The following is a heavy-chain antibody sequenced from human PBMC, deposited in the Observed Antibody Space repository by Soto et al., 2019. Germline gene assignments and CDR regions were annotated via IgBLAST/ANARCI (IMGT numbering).Heavy chain of an antibody. D-gene: IGHD4-4*01. J-gene: IGHJ4*02. V-gene: IGHV4-30-2*01. CDR2: IYHSGST. CDR3: ARGGGVTTTGDDY. CDR1: GGSINTATHS. Sequence: QLQLQESGSGLVKPSQTLSLTCAVSGGSINTATHSWSWIRQPPGKGLEWIGYIYHSGSTYYNPSVTSRVTKSIDQSNNQFSLRLSSVTAADTAVYYCARGGGVTTTGDDYWGQGILVTVSS.